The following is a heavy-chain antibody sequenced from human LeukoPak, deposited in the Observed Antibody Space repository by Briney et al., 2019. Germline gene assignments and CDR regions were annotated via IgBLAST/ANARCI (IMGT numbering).Heavy chain of an antibody. D-gene: IGHD3-10*01. J-gene: IGHJ2*01. CDR3: ARDPPGYGEYWYFDL. CDR1: GFTFSNYG. Sequence: PGGSLRLSCAASGFTFSNYGMHWVRQAPGKGLEWVAVISYDGNNKYYADSVKGRFTISRDNSKNTLFLQMNSLRADDTAVYYCARDPPGYGEYWYFDLWGRGTLVTVSS. CDR2: ISYDGNNK. V-gene: IGHV3-30*03.